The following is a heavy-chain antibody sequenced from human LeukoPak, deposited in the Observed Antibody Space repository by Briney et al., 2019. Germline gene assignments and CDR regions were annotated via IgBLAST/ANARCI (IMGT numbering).Heavy chain of an antibody. V-gene: IGHV4-34*01. CDR1: GGSFSGYY. CDR2: INHSGST. J-gene: IGHJ4*02. Sequence: PSETLPLTCAVYGGSFSGYYWSWIRQPPGKGLEWIGEINHSGSTNYNPSLKSRVTISVDTSKNQFSLKLSSVTAADTAVYYCAIAPGGSSWPFDYWGQGTLVTVSS. D-gene: IGHD6-13*01. CDR3: AIAPGGSSWPFDY.